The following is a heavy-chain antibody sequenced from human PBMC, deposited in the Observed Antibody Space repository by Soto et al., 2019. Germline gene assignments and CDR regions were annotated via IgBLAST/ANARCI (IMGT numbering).Heavy chain of an antibody. D-gene: IGHD1-26*01. V-gene: IGHV3-48*01. J-gene: IGHJ3*02. CDR2: ISTSGSII. CDR3: ARGVGATQFDI. Sequence: EVQLVESGGGLVQPGGSLRLSCAASGFTFSRSSMNWVRQAPGKGLEWVSHISTSGSIIYYADSVQGRFTISRDNAKNSLFLQVNSLRAEDTAVYYCARGVGATQFDIWGQGTMVTVSS. CDR1: GFTFSRSS.